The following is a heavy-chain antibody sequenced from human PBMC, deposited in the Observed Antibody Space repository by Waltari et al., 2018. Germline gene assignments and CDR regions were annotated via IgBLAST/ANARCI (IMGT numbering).Heavy chain of an antibody. V-gene: IGHV1-69-2*01. CDR3: ATGEITMVRGVKGWFDP. D-gene: IGHD3-10*01. CDR1: GYTFTDYY. CDR2: VDPEDGET. J-gene: IGHJ5*02. Sequence: EVQLVQSGAEVKKPGATVKISCKVSGYTFTDYYMHWVQQAPGKGLEWMGLVDPEDGETIYAEKFQGRVTITADTSTDTAYMELSSLRPEDTAVYYCATGEITMVRGVKGWFDPWGQGTLVTVSS.